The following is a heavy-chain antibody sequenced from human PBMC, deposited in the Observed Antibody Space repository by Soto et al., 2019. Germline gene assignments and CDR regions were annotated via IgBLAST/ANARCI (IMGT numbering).Heavy chain of an antibody. CDR2: IGTAGDT. CDR1: GFTFSSYD. D-gene: IGHD5-18*01. Sequence: EVQLVESGGGLVQPGGSLRLSCAASGFTFSSYDMHWVRQATGKGLEWVSAIGTAGDTYYPGSVKGRFTISRENAKNSLYLQMNSLRAGDTAVYYCARDPSGYSYGSGGVDVWGQGTTVTVSS. CDR3: ARDPSGYSYGSGGVDV. J-gene: IGHJ6*02. V-gene: IGHV3-13*01.